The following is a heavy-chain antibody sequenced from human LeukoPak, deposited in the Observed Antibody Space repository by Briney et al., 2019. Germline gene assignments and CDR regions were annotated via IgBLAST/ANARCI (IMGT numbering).Heavy chain of an antibody. Sequence: GGSLRLSCAASGFTFSSYGMHWVRQAPGKGLEWVSAISGSGGSTYYADSVKGRFTISRDNSKNTLYLQMNSLRAEDTAVYYCAKLSSMVRGYMDVWGKGTTVTVSS. J-gene: IGHJ6*03. V-gene: IGHV3-23*01. D-gene: IGHD3-10*01. CDR3: AKLSSMVRGYMDV. CDR2: ISGSGGST. CDR1: GFTFSSYG.